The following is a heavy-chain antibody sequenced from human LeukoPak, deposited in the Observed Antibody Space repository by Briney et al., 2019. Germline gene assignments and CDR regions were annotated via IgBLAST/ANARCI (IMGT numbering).Heavy chain of an antibody. V-gene: IGHV3-30*18. CDR2: ISYDGPNK. CDR1: GFTFNGYG. D-gene: IGHD5-18*01. J-gene: IGHJ4*02. Sequence: GGSLRLSCAASGFTFNGYGMHWVRQAPGKGLEWVAVISYDGPNKYYADSVKGRFTISRDDSKSTLYLQMNSLRPEDTAVYYCAKEKLPSGYSFLTDYWGQGTLVTVSS. CDR3: AKEKLPSGYSFLTDY.